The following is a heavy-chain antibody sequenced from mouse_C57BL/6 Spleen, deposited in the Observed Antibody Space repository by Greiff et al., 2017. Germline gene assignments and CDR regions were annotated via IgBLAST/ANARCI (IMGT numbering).Heavy chain of an antibody. D-gene: IGHD2-2*01. V-gene: IGHV1-22*01. CDR2: INPNNGGT. Sequence: VQLQQSGPELVKPGASVKMSCKASGYTFTDYNMHWVKQSHGKSLEWIGYINPNNGGTSYNQKFKGKATLTVNKSSSTAYMELRSLTSEDSAVYYCARGGYEGYYAMDYWGQGTSVTVSS. J-gene: IGHJ4*01. CDR1: GYTFTDYN. CDR3: ARGGYEGYYAMDY.